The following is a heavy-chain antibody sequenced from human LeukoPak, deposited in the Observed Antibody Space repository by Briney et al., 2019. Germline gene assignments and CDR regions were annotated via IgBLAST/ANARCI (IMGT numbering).Heavy chain of an antibody. Sequence: GASVKVSCKASGGTLSIYVISRVRQAPGQGLEWMGGIIPIFGSVDYAQKFQGRVTIKADESTSTVYMELNSLRSEDTAVYYCATPLGNHHFYYGMDVWGKGTTVTVSS. D-gene: IGHD1-26*01. CDR2: IIPIFGSV. CDR3: ATPLGNHHFYYGMDV. CDR1: GGTLSIYV. V-gene: IGHV1-69*13. J-gene: IGHJ6*04.